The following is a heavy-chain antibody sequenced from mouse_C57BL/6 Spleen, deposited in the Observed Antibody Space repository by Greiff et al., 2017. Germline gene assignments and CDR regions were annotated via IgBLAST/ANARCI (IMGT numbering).Heavy chain of an antibody. CDR3: ARSFYDYGDY. J-gene: IGHJ2*01. V-gene: IGHV1-82*01. CDR1: GYAFSSSW. Sequence: QVQLQQSGPELVKPGASVKISCKASGYAFSSSWMNWVKQRPGKGLEWIGRIYPGDGDTNYNGKFKGKATLTADKSSSTASMQLSSLTSEDSAVYFCARSFYDYGDYWGQGTTLTVSS. CDR2: IYPGDGDT. D-gene: IGHD2-4*01.